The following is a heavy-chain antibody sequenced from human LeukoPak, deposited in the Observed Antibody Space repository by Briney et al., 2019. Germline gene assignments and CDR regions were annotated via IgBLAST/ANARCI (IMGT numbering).Heavy chain of an antibody. J-gene: IGHJ3*02. CDR3: ARDYYDSTGYYFDI. CDR1: GYTLTELS. Sequence: ASVKVSCKVSGYTLTELSMHWVRQAPGKGLEWMGGFDPEDGETIYAQKFQGRVTMTEDTSTDTVYMELSSLRSEDTAVYYCARDYYDSTGYYFDIWGQGTMVTVSS. V-gene: IGHV1-24*01. CDR2: FDPEDGET. D-gene: IGHD3-22*01.